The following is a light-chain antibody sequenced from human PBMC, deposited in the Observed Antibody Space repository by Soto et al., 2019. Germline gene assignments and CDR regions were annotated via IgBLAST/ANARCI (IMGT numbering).Light chain of an antibody. CDR1: QSVSSSY. CDR2: GAS. Sequence: EIVLTQSPGTLSLSPGERATLSCRASQSVSSSYLAWYQQKPGQAPRLLIYGASSRATGIPDRFSGSGSGTDVNLTISRLEPEDFAVYYCQQSGSAPWTFGQGTKVEIK. V-gene: IGKV3-20*01. J-gene: IGKJ1*01. CDR3: QQSGSAPWT.